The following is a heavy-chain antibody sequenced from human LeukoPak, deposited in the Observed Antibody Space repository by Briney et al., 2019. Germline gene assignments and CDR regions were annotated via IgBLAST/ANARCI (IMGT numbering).Heavy chain of an antibody. J-gene: IGHJ5*02. CDR1: GGTFSSCT. CDR3: ARDMGHNHWFDP. CDR2: IIPILGIA. D-gene: IGHD1-14*01. Sequence: SVKVSCKASGGTFSSCTISWVRQAPGQGLEWMGRIIPILGIANYAQKFQGRVTITADKSTSTAFMQRTRLSSEETAGSYCARDMGHNHWFDPRGQGTLVTVSS. V-gene: IGHV1-69*04.